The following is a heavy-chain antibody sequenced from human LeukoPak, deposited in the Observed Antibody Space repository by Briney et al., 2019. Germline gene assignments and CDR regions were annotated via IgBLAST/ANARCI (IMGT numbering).Heavy chain of an antibody. J-gene: IGHJ5*02. CDR3: AKVDGSCSGGSCPSGNWFDP. CDR2: FHTSGST. CDR1: GGSISSGSYY. D-gene: IGHD2-15*01. Sequence: SETLSLTCTVSGGSISSGSYYWSWIRQPAGKGLEWIGRFHTSGSTNYNPSLKSRVTISVDTSKNQFSLKLNSVTAADTAVYFCAKVDGSCSGGSCPSGNWFDPWGQGTLVTVSS. V-gene: IGHV4-61*02.